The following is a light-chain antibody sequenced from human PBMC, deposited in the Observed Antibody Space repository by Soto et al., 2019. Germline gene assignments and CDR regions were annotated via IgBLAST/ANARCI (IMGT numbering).Light chain of an antibody. CDR3: SSYSSTTTLI. J-gene: IGLJ2*01. CDR2: DVN. Sequence: QSALTQPASVSGSPGQSITISCTGTSSDVGGYNYVSWYQQRPGKAPKLMICDVNIRPSGVSNRFSGSKSGDTASLTISGLQAEDEADYYCSSYSSTTTLIFGGGTKLTVL. CDR1: SSDVGGYNY. V-gene: IGLV2-14*01.